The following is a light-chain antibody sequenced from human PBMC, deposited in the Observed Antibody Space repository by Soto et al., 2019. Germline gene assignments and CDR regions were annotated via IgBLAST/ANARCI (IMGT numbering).Light chain of an antibody. J-gene: IGKJ3*01. V-gene: IGKV3-20*01. CDR2: GAS. CDR1: QSVSSSS. CDR3: QQYNSYSPFT. Sequence: EIVLTQSPGTLSLSPGERATLSCRASQSVSSSSLAWYQQKPGQAPRLLIYGASSRAPGIPHRFSGSGSGTDFTLTISRLGTDDFAVYYRQQYNSYSPFTFGPGTKVDIK.